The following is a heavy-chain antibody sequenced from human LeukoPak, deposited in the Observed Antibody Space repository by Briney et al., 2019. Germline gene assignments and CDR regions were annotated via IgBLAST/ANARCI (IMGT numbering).Heavy chain of an antibody. CDR3: AKGDSGDFYLDC. CDR2: ISSDGSDK. CDR1: RFTFSDYD. Sequence: PGGSLRLSCAASRFTFSDYDIHWVRQAPGKGLEWVAVISSDGSDKSYADSVKGRFTISRDNSKNTLCLQLHSLSAEDTAVYYCAKGDSGDFYLDCWGQGTLVTVSS. J-gene: IGHJ4*02. D-gene: IGHD2-21*01. V-gene: IGHV3-30*18.